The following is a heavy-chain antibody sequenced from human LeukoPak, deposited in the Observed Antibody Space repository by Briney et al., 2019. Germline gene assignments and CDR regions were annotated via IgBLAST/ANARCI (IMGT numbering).Heavy chain of an antibody. J-gene: IGHJ4*01. CDR3: ARDGTAPGLYFDL. CDR2: IRQDGGEK. Sequence: GGSLRLSCAVSGFTFTDYWMNWVRQAPGKGLEWVASIRQDGGEKSYVDSVKGRFSISRDNTKNSLYLQMSSLRAEDTAVYYCARDGTAPGLYFDLWGQGALVTVSS. CDR1: GFTFTDYW. D-gene: IGHD6-13*01. V-gene: IGHV3-7*01.